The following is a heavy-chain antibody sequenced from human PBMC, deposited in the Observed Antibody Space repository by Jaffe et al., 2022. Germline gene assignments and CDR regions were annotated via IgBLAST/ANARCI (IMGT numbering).Heavy chain of an antibody. CDR2: IRYDGNNK. V-gene: IGHV3-30*02. CDR3: AKDHDSSGYYYDY. CDR1: GFTFSTYG. J-gene: IGHJ4*02. D-gene: IGHD3-22*01. Sequence: QVQLVESGGGVVQPGGSLRLSCAASGFTFSTYGMHWVRQAPGKGLEWVAFIRYDGNNKYYADSVKDRFTISRDNSKNTLYLQMNSLRAEDTAVYYCAKDHDSSGYYYDYWGQGTLVTVSS.